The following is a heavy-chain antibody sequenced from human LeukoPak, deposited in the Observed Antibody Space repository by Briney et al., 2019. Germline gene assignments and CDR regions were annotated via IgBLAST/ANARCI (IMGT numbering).Heavy chain of an antibody. CDR1: GFTFSSYS. V-gene: IGHV3-21*01. D-gene: IGHD4-17*01. CDR2: ISRSSSSYI. CDR3: ASCYDYGASDY. Sequence: GGSLRLSCAASGFTFSSYSMNWVRQAPGKGLEWVSSISRSSSSYIYYADSVKGRFTISRDNAKNSLYLQMNSLRAEDTAVYYCASCYDYGASDYWGQGTLVTVSS. J-gene: IGHJ4*02.